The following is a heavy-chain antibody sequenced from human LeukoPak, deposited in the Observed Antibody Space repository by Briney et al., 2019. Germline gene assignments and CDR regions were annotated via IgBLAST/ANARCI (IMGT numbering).Heavy chain of an antibody. V-gene: IGHV3-21*01. CDR2: ISSSTNYI. CDR1: RFTCCSYT. Sequence: PGGSLRLSGAVSRFTCCSYTMIWLGPAPGKGLEWGSSISSSTNYIYYADSVKRRFTISRDNAKNSLYLQMNSLRADDTAVYYCARQWASGTLDYWGQGTLVTVSS. D-gene: IGHD6-13*01. CDR3: ARQWASGTLDY. J-gene: IGHJ4*02.